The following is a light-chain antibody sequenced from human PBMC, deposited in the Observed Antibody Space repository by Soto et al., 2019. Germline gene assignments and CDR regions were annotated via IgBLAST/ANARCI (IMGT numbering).Light chain of an antibody. J-gene: IGLJ1*01. Sequence: QSALTQPPSASGSPGQSVTISCTGTSSDVGGYNYVSWYQQHPGKAPKLMIYEVSKRPSGVPDRFSGSKSGYTASLTVSGLQADDEADYYCSSYVGSNNRVFGTGTKVTVL. V-gene: IGLV2-8*01. CDR3: SSYVGSNNRV. CDR1: SSDVGGYNY. CDR2: EVS.